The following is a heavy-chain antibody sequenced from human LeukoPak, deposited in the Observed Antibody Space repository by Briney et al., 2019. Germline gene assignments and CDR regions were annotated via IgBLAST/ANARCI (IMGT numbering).Heavy chain of an antibody. D-gene: IGHD6-13*01. V-gene: IGHV4-34*01. CDR1: GGSFSGYY. CDR3: ASRIAAAGTNLFNWFDL. J-gene: IGHJ5*02. CDR2: INHSGST. Sequence: SETLSLTCAVYGGSFSGYYWSWIRQPPGKGLEWIGEINHSGSTNYNPFLKSRVTISVDTSKNQFSLKLSSVTAADTAVYYCASRIAAAGTNLFNWFDLWGQGTLVTVSS.